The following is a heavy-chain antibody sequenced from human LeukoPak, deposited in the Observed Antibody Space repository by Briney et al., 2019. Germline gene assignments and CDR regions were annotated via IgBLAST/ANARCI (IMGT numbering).Heavy chain of an antibody. V-gene: IGHV4-4*07. CDR1: GGSINNYY. CDR2: IYTRGST. Sequence: SETLSLTCTVSGGSINNYYWSWIRQPAGKGLEWIGRIYTRGSTNYNPSLKSRVTISVDTSKNQFSLKLSSVTAADTAVYYCARERRPPNGGSFDIWGQGTMVTVSS. J-gene: IGHJ3*02. D-gene: IGHD4-23*01. CDR3: ARERRPPNGGSFDI.